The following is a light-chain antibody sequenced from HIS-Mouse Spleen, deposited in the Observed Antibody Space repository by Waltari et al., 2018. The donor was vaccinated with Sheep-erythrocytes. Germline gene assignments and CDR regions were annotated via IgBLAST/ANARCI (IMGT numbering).Light chain of an antibody. CDR1: RSDVGSYNL. J-gene: IGLJ2*01. CDR2: EGS. V-gene: IGLV2-23*03. CDR3: CSYAGSSTFHVV. Sequence: QSALTQPASVSGSPGQSITISCTGIRSDVGSYNLVSWSQQHPGKAPKLMIYEGSKRPSGVSNRFSGSKSGNTASLTISGLQAEDEADYYCCSYAGSSTFHVVFGGGTKLTVL.